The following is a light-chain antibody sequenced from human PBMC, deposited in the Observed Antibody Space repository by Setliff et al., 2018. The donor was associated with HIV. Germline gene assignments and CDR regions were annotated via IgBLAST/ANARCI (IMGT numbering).Light chain of an antibody. Sequence: VLTQPASVSGSPGQSITISCTGTSRDIGAYNYVSWYQQHPGKAPKLLIHGVSDRPSEVSYRFSGSKSANTAALTISGLQAEDEADYYCCSYTTSSSLVFGVGTKVTVL. CDR3: CSYTTSSSLV. CDR1: SRDIGAYNY. V-gene: IGLV2-14*03. CDR2: GVS. J-gene: IGLJ3*02.